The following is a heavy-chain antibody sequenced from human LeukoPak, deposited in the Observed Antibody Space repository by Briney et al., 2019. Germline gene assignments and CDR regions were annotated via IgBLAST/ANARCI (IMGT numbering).Heavy chain of an antibody. CDR1: GFTFSSYE. V-gene: IGHV3-48*03. J-gene: IGHJ6*02. D-gene: IGHD1-20*01. Sequence: GGSLRLSCAASGFTFSSYEMNWVRQAPGKGLEWVSYISSSGSTIYYADSVKGRFTISRDNAKNSLYLQMNSLRAEDTAVYYCARDEGITGPQGYGMDVWGQGTTVTVSS. CDR3: ARDEGITGPQGYGMDV. CDR2: ISSSGSTI.